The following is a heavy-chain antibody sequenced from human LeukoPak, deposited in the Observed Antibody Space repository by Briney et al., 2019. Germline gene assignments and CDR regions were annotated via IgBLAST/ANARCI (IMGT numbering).Heavy chain of an antibody. J-gene: IGHJ4*02. D-gene: IGHD3-3*01. V-gene: IGHV4-31*03. CDR3: ARGRLGYDFWSGYSTGVFDY. Sequence: SSETLSLTCTVSGGSISSGGYYWSWIRQHPGKGLEWIGYIYYSGSTYYNPSLKSRVTISVDTSKNQFSLKLSSVTAADTAVYYCARGRLGYDFWSGYSTGVFDYWGQGTLVTVSS. CDR1: GGSISSGGYY. CDR2: IYYSGST.